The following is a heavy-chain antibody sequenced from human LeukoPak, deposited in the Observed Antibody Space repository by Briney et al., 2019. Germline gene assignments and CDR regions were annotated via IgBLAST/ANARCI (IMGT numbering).Heavy chain of an antibody. J-gene: IGHJ4*02. V-gene: IGHV3-30*18. CDR2: ISYDGSNK. Sequence: GSLRLSCAASGFTFSSYGMHWVRQAPGKGLEWVAVISYDGSNKYYADSVKGRFTISRDNSKNTLYLQMNSLRAEDTAVYYCAKHPGDLPDYWGQGTLVTVSS. CDR3: AKHPGDLPDY. CDR1: GFTFSSYG.